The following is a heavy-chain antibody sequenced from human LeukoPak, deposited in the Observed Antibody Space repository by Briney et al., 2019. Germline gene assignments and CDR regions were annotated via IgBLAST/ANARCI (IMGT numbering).Heavy chain of an antibody. CDR3: ARWDSSGYYYYFQH. J-gene: IGHJ1*01. D-gene: IGHD3-22*01. V-gene: IGHV1-3*01. Sequence: ASVKVSCKASGYTFTSYAMHWVRQAPGQRLEWMGWINAGNGNTKYSQKFQGRVTITRDTSASTAYMELSSLRSEDTAVYYCARWDSSGYYYYFQHWGQGTLVTVSS. CDR2: INAGNGNT. CDR1: GYTFTSYA.